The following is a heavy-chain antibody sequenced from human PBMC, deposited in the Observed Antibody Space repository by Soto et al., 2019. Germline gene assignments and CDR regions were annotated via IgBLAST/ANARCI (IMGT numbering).Heavy chain of an antibody. CDR3: ASHIVVVGAAYGYFDY. Sequence: QLQLQESGPGLVKPSETLSLTCTVSGGSISSSSYSWGWIRQPPGKGLEWIGSIYYSGSTYYNPSPKILVTTSVATSKNQFSRKLSSGTAADTAVYYCASHIVVVGAAYGYFDYWGQGTLVTVSS. CDR1: GGSISSSSYS. D-gene: IGHD2-15*01. J-gene: IGHJ4*02. CDR2: IYYSGST. V-gene: IGHV4-39*01.